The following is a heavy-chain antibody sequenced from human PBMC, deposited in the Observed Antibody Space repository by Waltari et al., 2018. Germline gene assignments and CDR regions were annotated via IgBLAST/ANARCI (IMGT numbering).Heavy chain of an antibody. D-gene: IGHD2-2*01. CDR2: ISGSGGST. J-gene: IGHJ6*02. V-gene: IGHV3-23*01. Sequence: EVQLLESGGGLVQPGGSLRLSCAAPGFTFPNDALNWVREAPGKGLEWVSFISGSGGSTYYADSVKGRFTISRDNSKKTLYLQMNSLRGEDTAVYYCANLGAAMRVYSFDGLDVWGQGTTVTVSS. CDR1: GFTFPNDA. CDR3: ANLGAAMRVYSFDGLDV.